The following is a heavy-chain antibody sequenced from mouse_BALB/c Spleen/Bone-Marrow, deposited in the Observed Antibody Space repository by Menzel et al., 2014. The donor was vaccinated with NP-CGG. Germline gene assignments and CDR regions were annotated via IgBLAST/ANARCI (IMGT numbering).Heavy chain of an antibody. CDR1: GFTFTDYE. Sequence: QVQLKDSGAELVRPGASVKLYCKALGFTFTDYEMYWVKQTPVHGLEWIGTIHPGSGGTAYNQKFKGKATLTADKSSSTAYMERSSLTSEDSAVYYCTREKVGDFDYWGQGTTLTVSS. J-gene: IGHJ2*01. V-gene: IGHV1-15*01. CDR2: IHPGSGGT. CDR3: TREKVGDFDY.